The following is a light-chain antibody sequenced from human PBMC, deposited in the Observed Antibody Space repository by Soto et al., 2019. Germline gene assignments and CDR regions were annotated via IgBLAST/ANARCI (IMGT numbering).Light chain of an antibody. CDR1: QSVSNSY. J-gene: IGKJ1*01. CDR2: SAS. CDR3: QQYGTSPTT. V-gene: IGKV3-20*01. Sequence: EIVLTQSPGTLSLSPGERATLSCRASQSVSNSYLAWYQQNPGQAPRLLIYSASSRAAGIPDRFSGSGSGTDFTLTITRLEPEDFAVYYCQQYGTSPTTFGQGTKVEIK.